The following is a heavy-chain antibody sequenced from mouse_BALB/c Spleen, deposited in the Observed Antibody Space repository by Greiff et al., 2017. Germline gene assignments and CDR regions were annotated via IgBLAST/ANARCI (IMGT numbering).Heavy chain of an antibody. D-gene: IGHD3-2*01. CDR1: GYTFTSYW. V-gene: IGHV1-69*02. Sequence: QVQLQQPGAELVRPGASVKLSCKASGYTFTSYWINWVKQRPGQGLEWIGNIYPSDSYTNYNQKFKDKATLTVDKSSSTAYMQLSSPTSEDSAVYYCTEDSSCYREDYAMVYWGQGTSVTVSS. J-gene: IGHJ4*01. CDR3: TEDSSCYREDYAMVY. CDR2: IYPSDSYT.